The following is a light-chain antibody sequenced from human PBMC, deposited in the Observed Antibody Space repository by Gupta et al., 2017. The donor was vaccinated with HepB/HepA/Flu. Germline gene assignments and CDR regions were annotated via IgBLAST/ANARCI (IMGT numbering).Light chain of an antibody. CDR2: AAS. CDR1: RGIRND. Sequence: AVQLTQSPSSLSASVGDRVTITCRASRGIRNDLAWYQQKPGKAPKRLIFAASSLQSGVPSRFSGSGSGTDCTLTISGLQPEDFATDYCLKDYFEPRTFGPGTKVDFK. V-gene: IGKV1-6*01. J-gene: IGKJ1*01. CDR3: LKDYFEPRT.